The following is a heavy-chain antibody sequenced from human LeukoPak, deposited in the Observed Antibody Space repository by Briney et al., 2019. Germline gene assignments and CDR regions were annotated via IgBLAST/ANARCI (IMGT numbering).Heavy chain of an antibody. CDR3: ARAAYYYDSSGYYYEGSED. J-gene: IGHJ4*02. Sequence: SQTLSLTCTVSGGSISSGGYYWSWIRQHPGKGLEWIGYIYYSGSTYYNPSLKSRVTISVDTSKNQFSLKLSSVTAADTAVYYCARAAYYYDSSGYYYEGSEDWGQGTLVTVSS. CDR1: GGSISSGGYY. D-gene: IGHD3-22*01. V-gene: IGHV4-31*03. CDR2: IYYSGST.